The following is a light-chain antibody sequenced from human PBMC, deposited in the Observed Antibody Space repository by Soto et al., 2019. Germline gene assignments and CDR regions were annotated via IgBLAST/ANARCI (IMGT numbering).Light chain of an antibody. CDR3: QQYYSTVWT. CDR1: QSVLYSSNNKNY. Sequence: DIVMTQSPDSLAVSLGVRATINCKSSQSVLYSSNNKNYLAWYQQKPGQPPKLLIYWASTRESGVPDRFSGSGSGTDFTLTISSLQAEDVAVYYCQQYYSTVWTFRQGTKVEIK. J-gene: IGKJ1*01. V-gene: IGKV4-1*01. CDR2: WAS.